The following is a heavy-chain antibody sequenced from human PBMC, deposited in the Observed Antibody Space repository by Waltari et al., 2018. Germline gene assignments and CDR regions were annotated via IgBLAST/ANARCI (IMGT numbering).Heavy chain of an antibody. D-gene: IGHD4-17*01. CDR2: MDPKNGNT. V-gene: IGHV1-8*01. J-gene: IGHJ1*01. CDR1: GYTFTSYD. CDR3: ARGTDYGDYDFQH. Sequence: QVQLVQSGADVKRPGASVMVSCKASGYTFTSYDIHWVRQATGQGLEWMGWMDPKNGNTAFAQSFQGRLTLTGDTSINTAYMDLSSLTYEDTGIYYCARGTDYGDYDFQHWGQGTLVIVSS.